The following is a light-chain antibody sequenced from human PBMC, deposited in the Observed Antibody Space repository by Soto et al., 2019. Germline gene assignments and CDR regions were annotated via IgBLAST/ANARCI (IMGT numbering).Light chain of an antibody. J-gene: IGLJ2*01. CDR1: SSDVGKYTF. CDR3: CLYGGSNNYLV. Sequence: QSVLTQPASMSGAPGQSITISCTGTSSDVGKYTFVSWYPQHPGKAPKLIIFEVSKRPSGVSNRFSGSKSGNTASLTISGLQAEDEADYFCCLYGGSNNYLVFGGGTKVTVL. V-gene: IGLV2-23*02. CDR2: EVS.